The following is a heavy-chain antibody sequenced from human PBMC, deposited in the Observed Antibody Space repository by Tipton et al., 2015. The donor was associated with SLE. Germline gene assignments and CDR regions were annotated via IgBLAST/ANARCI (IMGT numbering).Heavy chain of an antibody. CDR3: ARGLRFLEWLLPWYFDY. Sequence: TLSLTCSLSGASISSGSYFWTWIRHPAGKSLEWIGRVFVSGDTNYNPSVKSRVTISVDTSKNQFSLKLSSVTAADTAVYYCARGLRFLEWLLPWYFDYWGQGTLVTVSS. V-gene: IGHV4-61*02. CDR2: VFVSGDT. D-gene: IGHD3-3*01. J-gene: IGHJ4*02. CDR1: GASISSGSYF.